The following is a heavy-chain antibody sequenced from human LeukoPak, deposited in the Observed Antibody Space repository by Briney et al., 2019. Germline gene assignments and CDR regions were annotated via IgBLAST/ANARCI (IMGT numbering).Heavy chain of an antibody. CDR3: ARGGWFGELLPFDY. CDR2: IYSGGST. D-gene: IGHD3-10*01. V-gene: IGHV3-53*01. Sequence: GGSLRLSCAASGFTFSSYSMNWVRQAPGKGLEWVSVIYSGGSTYYADSVKGRFTISRDNSKNTLYLQMNSLRAEDTAVYYCARGGWFGELLPFDYWGQGTLVTVSS. CDR1: GFTFSSYS. J-gene: IGHJ4*02.